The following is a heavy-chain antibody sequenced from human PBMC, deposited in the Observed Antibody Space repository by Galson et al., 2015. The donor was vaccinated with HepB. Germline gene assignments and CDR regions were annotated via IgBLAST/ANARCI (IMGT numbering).Heavy chain of an antibody. J-gene: IGHJ3*02. Sequence: SLRLSCAASGFTFSDYYMSWIRQAPGKGLEWVSYISSSGSTIYYADSVKDRFTISRDNAKNSLYLQMNSLRAEDTAVYYCARDYGHYWADAFDIWGQGTMVTVSS. D-gene: IGHD4-17*01. CDR1: GFTFSDYY. V-gene: IGHV3-11*01. CDR2: ISSSGSTI. CDR3: ARDYGHYWADAFDI.